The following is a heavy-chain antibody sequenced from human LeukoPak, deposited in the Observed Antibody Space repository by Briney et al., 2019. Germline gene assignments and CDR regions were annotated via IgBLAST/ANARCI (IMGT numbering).Heavy chain of an antibody. J-gene: IGHJ4*02. CDR2: ISGSGGST. CDR3: AKYHGTTGYYYFDY. CDR1: GFTFSSYA. Sequence: PGGSLRLSCAASGFTFSSYAMSSVRQAPQKGLEWGSAISGSGGSTYYADSVKGRFTISRDNSKNTLYLQMNSLRAEDTAVYYCAKYHGTTGYYYFDYWGQGTLVTVSS. V-gene: IGHV3-23*01. D-gene: IGHD1-1*01.